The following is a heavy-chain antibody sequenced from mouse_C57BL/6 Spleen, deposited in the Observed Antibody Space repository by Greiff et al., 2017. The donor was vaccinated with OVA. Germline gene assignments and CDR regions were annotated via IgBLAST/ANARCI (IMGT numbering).Heavy chain of an antibody. J-gene: IGHJ2*01. V-gene: IGHV1-19*01. CDR2: INPYNGGT. CDR1: GYTFTDYY. CDR3: ARYSSGYYFDY. Sequence: EVKLQESGPVLVKPGASVKMSCKASGYTFTDYYMNWVKQSHGKSLEWIGVINPYNGGTSYNQKFKGKATLTVDKSSSTAYMELNSLTSEDSAVYYCARYSSGYYFDYWGQGTTLTVSS. D-gene: IGHD3-2*02.